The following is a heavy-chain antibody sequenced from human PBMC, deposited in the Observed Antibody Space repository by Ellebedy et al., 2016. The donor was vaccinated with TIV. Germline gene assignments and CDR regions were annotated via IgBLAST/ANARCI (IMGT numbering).Heavy chain of an antibody. J-gene: IGHJ4*02. CDR3: ANLGYCNGGDCYSVY. D-gene: IGHD2-15*01. CDR2: IYHSGTT. CDR1: GGSINSRNW. V-gene: IGHV4-4*02. Sequence: MPSETLSLTCAVSGGSINSRNWWTWVRQPPGKGLEWIGEIYHSGTTNYNPSLKIRVTISVDKSKNQFSLKLSSVTAADTAVYHCANLGYCNGGDCYSVYWGQGTLVTVSS.